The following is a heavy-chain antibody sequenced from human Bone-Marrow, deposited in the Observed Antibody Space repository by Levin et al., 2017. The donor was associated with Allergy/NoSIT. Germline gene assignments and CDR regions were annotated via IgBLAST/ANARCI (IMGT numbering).Heavy chain of an antibody. Sequence: PGESLKISCAASGFTFSNAWMSWVRQAPGKGLEWVGRLKSKTDGGTTDYAAPVKGRFTISRDDSKNTLYLQMNSLKTEDTAVYYCHTDIVVVIAATPVDYWGQGTLVTVSS. CDR1: GFTFSNAW. D-gene: IGHD2-15*01. V-gene: IGHV3-15*01. J-gene: IGHJ4*02. CDR3: HTDIVVVIAATPVDY. CDR2: LKSKTDGGTT.